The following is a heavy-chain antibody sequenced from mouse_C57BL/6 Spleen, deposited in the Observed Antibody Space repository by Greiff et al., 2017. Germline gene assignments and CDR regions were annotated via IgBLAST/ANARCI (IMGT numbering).Heavy chain of an antibody. CDR1: GYAFTNYL. J-gene: IGHJ4*01. CDR3: ARSAYCYGSSFYSLDY. V-gene: IGHV1-54*01. D-gene: IGHD1-1*01. Sequence: QVQLQQSGAELVRPGTSVKVSCKASGYAFTNYLIEWVKQRPGQGLEWIGVINPGSGGTNYNEKFKGKATLTADKSSSTAYMQLSSLTSEDSAVYFCARSAYCYGSSFYSLDYWGQGASVTAST. CDR2: INPGSGGT.